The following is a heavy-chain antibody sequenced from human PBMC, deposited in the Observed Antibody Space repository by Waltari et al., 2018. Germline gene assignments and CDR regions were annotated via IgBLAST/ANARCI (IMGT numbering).Heavy chain of an antibody. D-gene: IGHD2-21*02. CDR1: GGSVNSYY. Sequence: QVQLQESGPGLVKPSETLSLTCTVSGGSVNSYYWSWIRQPPGKGLEWIGQIYYNGNTDYNPSLKSRVTILVDTSKNQVSLKLTSVTAADTALYFCAREIYGGNSRPYDHWGQGTLVTVAS. CDR2: IYYNGNT. V-gene: IGHV4-59*02. CDR3: AREIYGGNSRPYDH. J-gene: IGHJ4*02.